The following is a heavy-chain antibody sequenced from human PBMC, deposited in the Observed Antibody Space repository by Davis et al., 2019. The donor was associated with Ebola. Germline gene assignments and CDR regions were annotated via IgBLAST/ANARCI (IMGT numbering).Heavy chain of an antibody. Sequence: GESLKISCAASGFTFSSYGMHWVRQAPGKGLEWVAVIWYDGSNKYYADSVKGRFTISRDNSKNTLYLQMNSLRAEDTAVYYCAKYSSGWYYPFDIWGQGTVVTVSS. CDR1: GFTFSSYG. CDR3: AKYSSGWYYPFDI. J-gene: IGHJ3*02. D-gene: IGHD6-19*01. V-gene: IGHV3-33*06. CDR2: IWYDGSNK.